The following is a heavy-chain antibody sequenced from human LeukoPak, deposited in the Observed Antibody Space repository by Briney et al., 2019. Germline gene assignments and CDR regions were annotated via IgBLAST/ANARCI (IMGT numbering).Heavy chain of an antibody. J-gene: IGHJ4*02. CDR3: ARYSNSSSWPQMFDY. CDR1: GGSISSYY. CDR2: IYYSGST. D-gene: IGHD6-13*01. V-gene: IGHV4-59*12. Sequence: PSETLSLTCTVSGGSISSYYWSWIRQPPGKGPEWIGYIYYSGSTNYNPSLKSRVTISVDTSKNQFSLKLSSVTAADTAVYYCARYSNSSSWPQMFDYWGQGTLVTVSS.